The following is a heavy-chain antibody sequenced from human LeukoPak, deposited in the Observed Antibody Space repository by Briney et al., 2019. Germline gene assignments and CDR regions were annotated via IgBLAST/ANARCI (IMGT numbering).Heavy chain of an antibody. Sequence: GGSLRLSCAASGFTFSSYAMSWVRQAPGKGLEWVSAISGSGGSTYYADSVKGRFTISRDNAKNSLYLQMNSLRAEDTAVYYCAKLTGYSSSSDFWGQGTLVTVSS. CDR1: GFTFSSYA. J-gene: IGHJ4*02. CDR2: ISGSGGST. CDR3: AKLTGYSSSSDF. V-gene: IGHV3-23*01. D-gene: IGHD6-13*01.